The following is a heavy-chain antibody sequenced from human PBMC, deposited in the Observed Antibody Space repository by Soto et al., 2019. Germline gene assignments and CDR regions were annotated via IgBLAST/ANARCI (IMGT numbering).Heavy chain of an antibody. D-gene: IGHD5-12*01. J-gene: IGHJ4*02. CDR1: GFTFSSYG. V-gene: IGHV3-30*18. CDR2: ISYDGSNK. Sequence: GSLRLSCAASGFTFSSYGMHLVLQAPGQGLERVAVISYDGSNKYYADSVKGRFTISRDNSKNTLYLQMNSLRAEDTAVYYCAKDTPGYSGYDFGYWGQGTLVTVSS. CDR3: AKDTPGYSGYDFGY.